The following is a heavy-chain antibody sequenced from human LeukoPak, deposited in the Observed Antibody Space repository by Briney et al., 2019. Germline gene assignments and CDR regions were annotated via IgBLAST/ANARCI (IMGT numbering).Heavy chain of an antibody. CDR3: ARDSDLAVAGTSAAFDI. J-gene: IGHJ3*02. Sequence: SETLSLTCAVYGGSFSGNYWIWIRQPPGKGLEWIGEINDRGNSNYNPSLKSRVTMSVDTSKKQISLKMSSVTAADTAVYYCARDSDLAVAGTSAAFDIWGQGTMVTVSS. CDR1: GGSFSGNY. D-gene: IGHD6-19*01. V-gene: IGHV4-34*01. CDR2: INDRGNS.